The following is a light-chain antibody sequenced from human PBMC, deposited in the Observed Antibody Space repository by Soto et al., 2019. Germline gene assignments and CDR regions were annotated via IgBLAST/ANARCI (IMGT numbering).Light chain of an antibody. CDR2: DVS. CDR3: QQRSNWPRFT. V-gene: IGKV3-11*01. J-gene: IGKJ3*01. Sequence: MVLTQSPATLGFSPRERATLSCIASQSVSSYLAWYQQKPGQAPRLLIYDVSNRATGIPARFSGSGSGTDFTLTISSLEPEDFAVYYCQQRSNWPRFTFGPGTKVDIK. CDR1: QSVSSY.